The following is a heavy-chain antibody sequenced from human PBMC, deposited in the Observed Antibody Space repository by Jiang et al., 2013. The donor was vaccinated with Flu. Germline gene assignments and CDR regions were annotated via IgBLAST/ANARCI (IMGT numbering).Heavy chain of an antibody. V-gene: IGHV4-34*01. J-gene: IGHJ1*01. CDR3: ASVAVATAAVYFPH. CDR1: GGSITGDF. Sequence: LLKPSETLSLTCAVFGGSITGDFWSWIRQPPGKGLEWIGEIRHSGGTNRNPSLKSRVTVSVDTSKNQFSLKLTSVTAADTAVYYCASVAVATAAVYFPHWGQGTLVTVSS. CDR2: IRHSGGT. D-gene: IGHD2-21*02.